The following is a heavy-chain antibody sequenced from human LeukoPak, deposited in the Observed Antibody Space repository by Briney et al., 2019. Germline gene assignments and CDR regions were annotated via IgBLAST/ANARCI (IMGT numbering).Heavy chain of an antibody. Sequence: GGSLGLSCVASGFTFSDYWMSWVRQAPGKGLEWVANIKQDGTEKYYVDSVKGRFTISRDNAKNSLFLQMNSLRAEDTAVYSCARVLSWGCFDPWGQGTLVTVTS. CDR2: IKQDGTEK. D-gene: IGHD3-16*01. V-gene: IGHV3-7*01. CDR1: GFTFSDYW. J-gene: IGHJ5*02. CDR3: ARVLSWGCFDP.